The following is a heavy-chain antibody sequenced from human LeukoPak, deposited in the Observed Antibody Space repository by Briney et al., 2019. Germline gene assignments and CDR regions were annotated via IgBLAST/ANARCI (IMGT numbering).Heavy chain of an antibody. V-gene: IGHV1-8*01. CDR1: GYTFTSYD. D-gene: IGHD5-12*01. CDR2: MNPNSGNT. Sequence: ASVKVSCKASGYTFTSYDINWVRQATGQGLEWMGWMNPNSGNTGYAQKFQGRVTMTRNTSISTAYMELSSLRSEDTAVYYCATGYSGYVGFDYWGQGTLVTVSS. J-gene: IGHJ4*02. CDR3: ATGYSGYVGFDY.